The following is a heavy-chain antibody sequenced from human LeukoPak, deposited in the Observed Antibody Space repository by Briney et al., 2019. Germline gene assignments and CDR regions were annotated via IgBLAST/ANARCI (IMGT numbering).Heavy chain of an antibody. CDR2: IYSGGST. CDR1: GFTVSSNY. CDR3: ASGRPSVGYSYGYNY. J-gene: IGHJ4*02. V-gene: IGHV3-53*01. D-gene: IGHD5-18*01. Sequence: GGSLRLSCAASGFTVSSNYMSWVRQAPGKGLEWVSVIYSGGSTYYADSVKGRFTISRGNSKNTLYLQMNSLRAEDTAVYYCASGRPSVGYSYGYNYWGQGTLVTVSS.